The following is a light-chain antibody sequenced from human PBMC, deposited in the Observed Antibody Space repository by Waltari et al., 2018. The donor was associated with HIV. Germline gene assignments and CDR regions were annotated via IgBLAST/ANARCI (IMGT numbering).Light chain of an antibody. CDR3: ETWDSNTHKVV. CDR1: SGHRSYI. J-gene: IGLJ2*01. V-gene: IGLV4-60*03. Sequence: QPVLPQSSSASASLGSSVTLTCTLSSGHRSYIIACHPQQPGKAPRYLMKLEGSGSYNKGSGIPDRFSGSSSGADRYLTISNLQSEDEADYYCETWDSNTHKVVFGGGTKLTVL. CDR2: LEGSGSY.